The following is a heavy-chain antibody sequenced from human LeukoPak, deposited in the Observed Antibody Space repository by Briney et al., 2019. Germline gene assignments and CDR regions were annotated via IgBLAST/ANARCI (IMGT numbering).Heavy chain of an antibody. D-gene: IGHD3-10*01. CDR2: IFYSGST. Sequence: SETLSLTCTVSGGSISTSNYYWGWIRQPPGKGLEWIGNIFYSGSTYYSPSVKSRVTISLDTSRNQFSLKLSSVTAADTAVYYCARGKRETMVRGVIIRGVWFDPWGQGTLVTVSS. CDR1: GGSISTSNYY. CDR3: ARGKRETMVRGVIIRGVWFDP. J-gene: IGHJ5*02. V-gene: IGHV4-39*07.